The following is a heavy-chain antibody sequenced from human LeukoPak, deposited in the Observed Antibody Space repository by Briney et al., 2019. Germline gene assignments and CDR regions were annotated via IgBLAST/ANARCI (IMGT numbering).Heavy chain of an antibody. V-gene: IGHV3-13*01. CDR1: GYTFSSYD. D-gene: IGHD5-24*01. Sequence: GGSLRLSCAASGYTFSSYDMHWVRQATGKGLEWVSAIGTAGDTYYPGSVKGRFTISRENAKNSLYLQMNSLRAGDTAVYYCARGGDGYIYDYWGQGTLVTVSS. CDR3: ARGGDGYIYDY. J-gene: IGHJ4*02. CDR2: IGTAGDT.